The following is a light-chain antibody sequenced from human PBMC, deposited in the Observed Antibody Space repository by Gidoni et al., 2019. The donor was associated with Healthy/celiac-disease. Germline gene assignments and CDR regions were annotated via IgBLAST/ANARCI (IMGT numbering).Light chain of an antibody. Sequence: EIVMTQSPATLSVSPGERATLSCRASQSVSSNLAWYQQKPGQAPRLLIYGASTRATGIPARCSGSGSGTDFTLTISSLQSADFAVYYCQQYNNLITFGPGTTVDIK. CDR1: QSVSSN. J-gene: IGKJ3*01. CDR3: QQYNNLIT. CDR2: GAS. V-gene: IGKV3-15*01.